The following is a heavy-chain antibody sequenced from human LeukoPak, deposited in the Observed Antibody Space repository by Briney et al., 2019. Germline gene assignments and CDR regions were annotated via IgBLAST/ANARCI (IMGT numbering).Heavy chain of an antibody. V-gene: IGHV4-59*01. J-gene: IGHJ6*02. Sequence: SETLSLPCTVSGTSISSYYWSWIRQPPGKVLEWIGYIYYSGSTNYNPSLKSRVTISVDTSKNQFCLKLSSVTAADTAVYYCARDRGPWGITYYGMDVWGQGTTVTVSS. CDR2: IYYSGST. CDR3: ARDRGPWGITYYGMDV. CDR1: GTSISSYY. D-gene: IGHD3-16*01.